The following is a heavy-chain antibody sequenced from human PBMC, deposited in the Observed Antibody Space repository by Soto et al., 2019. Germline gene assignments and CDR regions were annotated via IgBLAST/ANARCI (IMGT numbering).Heavy chain of an antibody. CDR2: VYNDGRT. D-gene: IGHD2-21*02. Sequence: PSETLSLTCAVSGYSVSYAYWWGWIRQSPGKGLEWIGNVYNDGRTSYNPSLNSRGTVSMDKSKNQFSLELRSVTPADTAVYYCVRDYYICDDCRRFFDYWGRGTLVTVSS. CDR3: VRDYYICDDCRRFFDY. J-gene: IGHJ4*02. CDR1: GYSVSYAYW. V-gene: IGHV4-38-2*02.